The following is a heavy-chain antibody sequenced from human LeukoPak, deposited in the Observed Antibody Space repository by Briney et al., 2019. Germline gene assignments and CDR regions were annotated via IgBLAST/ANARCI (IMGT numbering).Heavy chain of an antibody. J-gene: IGHJ6*03. Sequence: SETLSLTCTVSGGSISSSSYYWGWIRQPPGKGLEWIGSIYYSGSTYYNPSLKSRVTISVDTSKNQFSLKLSSVTAADTAVYYCARVSGSYFNYYYYMDVWGKGTTVTVSS. CDR3: ARVSGSYFNYYYYMDV. CDR2: IYYSGST. V-gene: IGHV4-39*07. CDR1: GGSISSSSYY. D-gene: IGHD1-26*01.